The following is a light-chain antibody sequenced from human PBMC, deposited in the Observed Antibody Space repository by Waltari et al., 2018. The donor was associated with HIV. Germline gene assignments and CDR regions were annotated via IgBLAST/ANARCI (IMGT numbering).Light chain of an antibody. V-gene: IGKV1D-12*01. CDR3: QQANSFPWT. CDR1: QDISSW. J-gene: IGKJ1*01. Sequence: DTQMTQSPSSVSASVGDRVTITCRASQDISSWLAWYQQRPGKAPEVLIYAASSLQSGDPSRFSGNGSGTDFTLTISSLQPEDVATYFCQQANSFPWTFGQGTKVEIK. CDR2: AAS.